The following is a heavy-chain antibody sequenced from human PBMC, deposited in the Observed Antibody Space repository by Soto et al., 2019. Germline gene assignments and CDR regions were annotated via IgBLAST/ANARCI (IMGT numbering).Heavy chain of an antibody. D-gene: IGHD3-10*01. J-gene: IGHJ6*02. Sequence: ASVKVSCKASGYTFTGYYMHWVRQAPGQGLEWMGWINPNSGGTNYAQKFQGWVTMTRDTSISTAYMELSRLRSDDTAVYYCARAQPYYYGSGSPVGMDVWGQGTTVTV. CDR3: ARAQPYYYGSGSPVGMDV. CDR1: GYTFTGYY. CDR2: INPNSGGT. V-gene: IGHV1-2*04.